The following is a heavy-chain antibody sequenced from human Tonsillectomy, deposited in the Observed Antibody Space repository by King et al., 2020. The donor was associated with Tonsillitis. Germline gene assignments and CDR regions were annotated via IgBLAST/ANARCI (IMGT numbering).Heavy chain of an antibody. Sequence: VQLVEXXGGLVKPGGSLXLSCAASGFTFSSYSMXWVRQAPGKGLEWVSSISSSSSYIYYADSVKGRFTISRDNAKNSLYLQMNSLRAEDTAVYYRARXTXXDXXTGYRXNAFDIWGQGTMVTVSS. D-gene: IGHD3-9*01. CDR3: ARXTXXDXXTGYRXNAFDI. CDR2: ISSSSSYI. J-gene: IGHJ3*02. CDR1: GFTFSSYS. V-gene: IGHV3-21*01.